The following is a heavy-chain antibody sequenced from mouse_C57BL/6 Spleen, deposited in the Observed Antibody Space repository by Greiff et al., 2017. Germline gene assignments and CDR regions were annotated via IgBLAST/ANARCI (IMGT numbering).Heavy chain of an antibody. Sequence: QVQLQQSGAELVRPGASVKLSCKASGYTFTDYYINWVKQRPGQGLEWIARIYPGSGNTYYNEKFKGKATLTAEKSSSTAYMQISSLTSEDSAVYVWARRESDGNWYFDVWGTGTTVTVSA. J-gene: IGHJ1*03. CDR3: ARRESDGNWYFDV. CDR1: GYTFTDYY. D-gene: IGHD2-3*01. CDR2: IYPGSGNT. V-gene: IGHV1-76*01.